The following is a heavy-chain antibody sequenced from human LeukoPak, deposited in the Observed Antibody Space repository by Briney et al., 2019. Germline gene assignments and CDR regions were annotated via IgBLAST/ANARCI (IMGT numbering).Heavy chain of an antibody. V-gene: IGHV1-2*02. Sequence: ASVKVSCKASGDTFTGYYMHWVRQAPGQGLEWMGWINPNSGGTNYAQKFQGRVTMTRDTSISTAYMELSKLRSDDTAVYYCARGYYDSSGYYYAGYDAFDIWGQGTMVTVSS. CDR2: INPNSGGT. CDR3: ARGYYDSSGYYYAGYDAFDI. J-gene: IGHJ3*02. D-gene: IGHD3-22*01. CDR1: GDTFTGYY.